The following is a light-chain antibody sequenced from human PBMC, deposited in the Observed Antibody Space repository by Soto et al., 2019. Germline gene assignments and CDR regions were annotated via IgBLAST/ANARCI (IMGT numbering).Light chain of an antibody. V-gene: IGLV1-51*01. Sequence: QSVLTQPPSVSAAPGQKVTISCSGSSSNIGNNYVSWYQQLPGTAPKLLIYDNNKRPSGIPDRFSGSKSGTSATLGITGLQTGDEADYYCGTWDSSLSALYVFGTGTQLTVL. J-gene: IGLJ1*01. CDR3: GTWDSSLSALYV. CDR1: SSNIGNNY. CDR2: DNN.